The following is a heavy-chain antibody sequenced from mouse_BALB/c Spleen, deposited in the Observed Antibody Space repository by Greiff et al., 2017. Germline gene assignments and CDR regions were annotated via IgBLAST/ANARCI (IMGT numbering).Heavy chain of an antibody. CDR2: ISTYYGDA. CDR3: ASDHYYGSSPFAY. J-gene: IGHJ3*01. D-gene: IGHD1-1*01. CDR1: GYTFTDYA. Sequence: VQLQQSGAELVRPGVSVKISCKGSGYTFTDYAMHWVKQSHAKSLEWIGVISTYYGDASYNQKFKGKATMTVDKSSSTAYMELARLTSEDSAIYYCASDHYYGSSPFAYWGQGTLVTVSA. V-gene: IGHV1S137*01.